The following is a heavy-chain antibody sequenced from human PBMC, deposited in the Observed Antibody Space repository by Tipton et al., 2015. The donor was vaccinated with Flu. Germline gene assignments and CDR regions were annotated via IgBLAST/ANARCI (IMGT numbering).Heavy chain of an antibody. J-gene: IGHJ6*02. V-gene: IGHV3-30*04. CDR1: GFTFSSYA. CDR3: ARKWFAADNIAMDV. CDR2: ISYDGNNK. D-gene: IGHD3-10*01. Sequence: QLVQSGGGVVQPGRSLRLSCAASGFTFSSYAMHWVRQAPGKGLEWVAVISYDGNNKYYADSVKGRFTISRDNAKNSLYLQMNSLRDEGTAVYYCARKWFAADNIAMDVWGQVTTVTVSS.